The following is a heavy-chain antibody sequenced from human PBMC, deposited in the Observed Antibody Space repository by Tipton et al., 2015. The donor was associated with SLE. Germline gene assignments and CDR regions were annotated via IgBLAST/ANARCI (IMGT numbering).Heavy chain of an antibody. CDR3: AKDLFMQSGGMDV. CDR1: GFTFSDYY. V-gene: IGHV3-11*06. Sequence: SLRLSCAASGFTFSDYYMSWIRQAPGKGLEWVSYISSSSSYTNYADSVKGRFTISRDNSKNTLYLQMNSLRAEDTAVYYCAKDLFMQSGGMDVWGQGTTVTVSS. J-gene: IGHJ6*02. CDR2: ISSSSSYT. D-gene: IGHD3-10*01.